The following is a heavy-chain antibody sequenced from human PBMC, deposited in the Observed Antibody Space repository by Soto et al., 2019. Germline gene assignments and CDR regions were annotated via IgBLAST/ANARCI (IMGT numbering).Heavy chain of an antibody. J-gene: IGHJ6*02. Sequence: GGSLRLSCAASGFIFENFGMSWVRQAPGKGLEWISSISGSGFKKYYADSVKGRFTISRDNAKNSVSLQMNSLRAEDTAVYYCAREYTAWPLAYGLDVWGQGTTVTVSS. D-gene: IGHD2-2*02. V-gene: IGHV3-21*01. CDR3: AREYTAWPLAYGLDV. CDR2: ISGSGFKK. CDR1: GFIFENFG.